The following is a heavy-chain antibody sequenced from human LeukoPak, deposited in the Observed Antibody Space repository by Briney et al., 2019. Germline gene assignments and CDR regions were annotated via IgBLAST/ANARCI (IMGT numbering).Heavy chain of an antibody. Sequence: GRSLRLSCAASGFTFSSYGMHWVRQAPGKGLEWVAVIWYDGSKKYYGDSMKGRFTISRDNSKNTLSLQMNSLRAEDTAVYYCAKDSLYGGFDYWGQGTLVTVSS. V-gene: IGHV3-33*06. CDR2: IWYDGSKK. D-gene: IGHD4-23*01. CDR1: GFTFSSYG. CDR3: AKDSLYGGFDY. J-gene: IGHJ4*02.